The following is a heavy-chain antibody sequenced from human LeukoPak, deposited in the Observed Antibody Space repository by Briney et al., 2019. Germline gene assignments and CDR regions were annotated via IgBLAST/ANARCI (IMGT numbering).Heavy chain of an antibody. D-gene: IGHD4-11*01. CDR3: ARDSPVTAGPFDP. CDR1: GITFSSFG. V-gene: IGHV3-33*01. Sequence: GRSLILSCVASGITFSSFGMHWVRQAPGKGLEWVAFIWFDGSNEYYTDSVKGRFTISRDNSKKTLYLQMNSLRAEDTAVYYCARDSPVTAGPFDPWGQGTLVTVSS. CDR2: IWFDGSNE. J-gene: IGHJ5*02.